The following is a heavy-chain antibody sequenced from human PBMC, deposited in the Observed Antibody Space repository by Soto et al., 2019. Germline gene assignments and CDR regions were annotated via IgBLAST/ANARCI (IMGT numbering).Heavy chain of an antibody. CDR3: SRPKAAGRGDRAFDI. J-gene: IGHJ3*02. Sequence: GESLKISCKGSGYSFTSYWIGWVRQMPGKGLEWMGIIYPGDSDTRYSPSFQGQVTFSPDQAIITADLQLSSLKASDTAMYYCSRPKAAGRGDRAFDIWGQGTMVTVSS. CDR1: GYSFTSYW. V-gene: IGHV5-51*01. D-gene: IGHD6-13*01. CDR2: IYPGDSDT.